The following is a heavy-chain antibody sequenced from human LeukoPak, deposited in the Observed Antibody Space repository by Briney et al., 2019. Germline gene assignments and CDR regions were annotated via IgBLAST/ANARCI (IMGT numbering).Heavy chain of an antibody. J-gene: IGHJ4*02. Sequence: GGSLRLSCLASGFTFSSYWTHWGRQAPGKGLVWVSRIFGDGSSTSYADSVKGRFTISRDNAKNTLYLQMNSLRAEDTAVYYCARDLNYWGQGTLVTVSS. CDR3: ARDLNY. V-gene: IGHV3-74*01. CDR2: IFGDGSST. CDR1: GFTFSSYW.